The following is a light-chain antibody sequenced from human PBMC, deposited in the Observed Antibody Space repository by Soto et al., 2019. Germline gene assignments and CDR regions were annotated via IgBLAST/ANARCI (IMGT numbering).Light chain of an antibody. V-gene: IGLV1-40*01. Sequence: QSVLTQPPSVSGAPGQRVTISCTGGSSNIGAGYHVHWYQQLPGTAPKLLIYGNSNRPSGVPDRFSGSKSGTSASLAITGLQAEDEADYYCQSYDSSLSGSMFGGGTKLTVL. CDR2: GNS. J-gene: IGLJ3*02. CDR3: QSYDSSLSGSM. CDR1: SSNIGAGYH.